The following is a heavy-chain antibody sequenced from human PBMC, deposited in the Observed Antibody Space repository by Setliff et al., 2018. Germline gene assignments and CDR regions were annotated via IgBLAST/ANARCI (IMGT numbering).Heavy chain of an antibody. CDR1: GGSISSYY. CDR3: ARDVEVGGWYFDL. CDR2: IYIGGSA. V-gene: IGHV4-4*07. J-gene: IGHJ2*01. Sequence: PSETLSLTCTVSGGSISSYYWSWIRQPAGKGLEWIGHIYIGGSANYNPSLKSRVTMSIDTSKNQFSLKLSSVTAADTAVYYCARDVEVGGWYFDLWGHGTLVTVSS. D-gene: IGHD1-26*01.